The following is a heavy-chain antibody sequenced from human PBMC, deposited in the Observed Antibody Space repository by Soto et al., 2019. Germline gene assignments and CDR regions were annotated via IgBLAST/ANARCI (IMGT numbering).Heavy chain of an antibody. CDR3: ATVDTAMVVRGRYYYYGMDV. Sequence: ASVKVSCKVSGYTLTELSMHWVRQAPGKGLEWMGGFDPEDGETIYAQKFQGRVTMTEDTSTDTAYMELSSLRSEDTAVYYCATVDTAMVVRGRYYYYGMDVWGQGTTVTVSS. D-gene: IGHD5-18*01. J-gene: IGHJ6*02. CDR2: FDPEDGET. CDR1: GYTLTELS. V-gene: IGHV1-24*01.